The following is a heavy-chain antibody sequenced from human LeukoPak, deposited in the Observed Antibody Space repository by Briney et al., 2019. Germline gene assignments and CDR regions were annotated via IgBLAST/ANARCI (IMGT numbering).Heavy chain of an antibody. D-gene: IGHD3-22*01. CDR1: GFTFSSYG. CDR3: VRDTYDSNGYNYGIY. V-gene: IGHV3-33*01. J-gene: IGHJ4*02. Sequence: GTSLRLSCAASGFTFSSYGMHWVRQAPGKGLEWVTVIWYDGSKKFYADSVRGRFTISRDNSKNTLYLQMNSLRAEDTAVYYCVRDTYDSNGYNYGIYWGQGTLVTVSS. CDR2: IWYDGSKK.